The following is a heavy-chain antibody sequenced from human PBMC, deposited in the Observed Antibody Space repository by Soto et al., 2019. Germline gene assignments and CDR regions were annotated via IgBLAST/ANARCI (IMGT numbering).Heavy chain of an antibody. V-gene: IGHV4-30-4*01. D-gene: IGHD3-22*01. CDR1: GGSISSGDYY. Sequence: SETLSLTCTVSGGSISSGDYYWSWIRQPPGKGLEWIGYIYYSGSTYYNPSLKSRVTISVDTSKNQFSLKLSSVTAADTAVYYCARDRAYYDRSGSFAEYLQHWGQGPLAIASS. J-gene: IGHJ1*01. CDR3: ARDRAYYDRSGSFAEYLQH. CDR2: IYYSGST.